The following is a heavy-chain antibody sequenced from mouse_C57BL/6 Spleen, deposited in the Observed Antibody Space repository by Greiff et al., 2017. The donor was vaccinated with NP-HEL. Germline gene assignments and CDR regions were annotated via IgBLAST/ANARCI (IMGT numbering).Heavy chain of an antibody. Sequence: DVQLVESGGGLVKPGGSLKLSCAASGFTFSSYAMSWVRQTPEKRLEWVATISAGGSYTYYPDNVKGRFTISRDNAKNNLYLQMSHLKSEDTAVDYCARERTTVVAPYYFDYWGQGTTLTVSS. CDR3: ARERTTVVAPYYFDY. CDR1: GFTFSSYA. D-gene: IGHD1-1*01. J-gene: IGHJ2*01. CDR2: ISAGGSYT. V-gene: IGHV5-4*01.